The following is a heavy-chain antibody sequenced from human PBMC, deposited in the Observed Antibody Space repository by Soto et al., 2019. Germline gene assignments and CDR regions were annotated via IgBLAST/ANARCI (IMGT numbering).Heavy chain of an antibody. D-gene: IGHD6-19*01. CDR1: GFTFSSYG. CDR3: AKPPIAVAGWVLGGYFDY. CDR2: ISYDGSNK. J-gene: IGHJ4*02. V-gene: IGHV3-30*18. Sequence: QVQLVESGGGVVQPGRSLRLSCAASGFTFSSYGMHWVRQAPGKGLERVAVISYDGSNKYYADSVTGRFTISRDNAKNALYLQMNGLRAEDTAVYYCAKPPIAVAGWVLGGYFDYWGEGTLVTVSS.